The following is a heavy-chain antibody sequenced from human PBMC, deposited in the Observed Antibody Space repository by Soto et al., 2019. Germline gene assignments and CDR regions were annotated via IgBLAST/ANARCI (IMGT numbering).Heavy chain of an antibody. CDR2: MNPNSGNT. D-gene: IGHD4-17*01. CDR1: GYTFISYD. V-gene: IGHV1-8*01. J-gene: IGHJ3*02. Sequence: ASVKVSCKASGYTFISYDINWVRQATGQGLEWMGWMNPNSGNTGYAQKFQGRVTMTRNTSISTAYMELSSLRSEDTAVYYCARGPQDYGDYVFSLGAFDIWGQGSMVTVSS. CDR3: ARGPQDYGDYVFSLGAFDI.